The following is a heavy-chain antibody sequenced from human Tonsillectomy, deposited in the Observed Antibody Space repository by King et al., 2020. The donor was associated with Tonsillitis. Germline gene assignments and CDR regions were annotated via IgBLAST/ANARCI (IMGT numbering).Heavy chain of an antibody. Sequence: QLVQSGAEVKKPGESLKISCKASGYTFTNYWIGWVRQMPGKGLEWMGIIYPGDSDTIYSPSFQGQVIISADKSIVTAFLQWSSLRASDTAIYYCACRSLVSGESRGGFDYWGRGTLVTVSS. CDR2: IYPGDSDT. CDR1: GYTFTNYW. V-gene: IGHV5-51*01. D-gene: IGHD2/OR15-2a*01. CDR3: ACRSLVSGESRGGFDY. J-gene: IGHJ4*02.